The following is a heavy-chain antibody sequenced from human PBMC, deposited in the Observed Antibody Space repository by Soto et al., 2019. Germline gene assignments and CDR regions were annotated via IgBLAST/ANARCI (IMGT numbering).Heavy chain of an antibody. V-gene: IGHV3-7*01. CDR1: GFTFSSYW. D-gene: IGHD2-2*02. Sequence: EVQLVESGGGLVQPGGSLRLSCAASGFTFSSYWMSWVRQAPGKGLEWVANIKQDGSEKYYVDYVKGRFTISRDNAQNSLYLQVNSLRAEDTAVYYCARGGHCSSTSCYTSRSAFDIWGPGTMVTVSS. J-gene: IGHJ3*02. CDR2: IKQDGSEK. CDR3: ARGGHCSSTSCYTSRSAFDI.